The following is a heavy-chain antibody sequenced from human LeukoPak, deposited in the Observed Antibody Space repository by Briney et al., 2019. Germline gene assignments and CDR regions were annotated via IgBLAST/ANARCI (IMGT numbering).Heavy chain of an antibody. CDR1: GFTFSSYG. Sequence: GGSLRLSCAASGFTFSSYGMHWVRQAPGKGLEWVAVISHDGSNKYYADSVKGRFTISRDNSKNTLYLQMNSLRAEDTAVYYCASGTTYYYDSSGYPPFDYWGQGTLVTVSS. CDR2: ISHDGSNK. D-gene: IGHD3-22*01. CDR3: ASGTTYYYDSSGYPPFDY. V-gene: IGHV3-30*03. J-gene: IGHJ4*02.